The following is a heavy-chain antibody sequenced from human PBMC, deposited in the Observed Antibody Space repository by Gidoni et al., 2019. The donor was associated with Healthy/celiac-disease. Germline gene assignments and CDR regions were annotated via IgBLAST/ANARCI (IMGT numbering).Heavy chain of an antibody. V-gene: IGHV4-34*01. Sequence: VQLQQWGAGLLKPSETLSLTCAVYGGSFSGYYWSWIRQPPGKGLEWIGEINHSGSTNYNPSLKSRVTISVDTSKNQFSLKLSSGTAADTAVYYGARGRSRCGGDCFYYYYYYGMDVWGQGTTVTVSS. CDR2: INHSGST. CDR3: ARGRSRCGGDCFYYYYYYGMDV. J-gene: IGHJ6*02. D-gene: IGHD2-21*02. CDR1: GGSFSGYY.